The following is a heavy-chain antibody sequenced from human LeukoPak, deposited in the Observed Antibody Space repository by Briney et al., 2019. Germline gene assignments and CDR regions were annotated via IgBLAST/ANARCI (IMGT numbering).Heavy chain of an antibody. V-gene: IGHV3-48*01. CDR1: GFTFSSYS. CDR3: AREFAEWLRLGGLTT. CDR2: ISSSSSTI. J-gene: IGHJ5*02. D-gene: IGHD5-12*01. Sequence: GRSLRLSCAASGFTFSSYSMNWVRQAPGKGLEWVSYISSSSSTIYYADSVKGRFTISRDNAKNSLYLQMNSLRAEDTAVYYCAREFAEWLRLGGLTTWGQGTLVTVSS.